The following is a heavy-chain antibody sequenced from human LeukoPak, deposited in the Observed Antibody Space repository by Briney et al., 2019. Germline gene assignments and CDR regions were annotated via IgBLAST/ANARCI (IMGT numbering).Heavy chain of an antibody. D-gene: IGHD6-13*01. V-gene: IGHV3-23*01. Sequence: PGRSLILPCAASGFTFSSYAMSWVRQAPGKGLEWVSAISGSGGSTYYADSVKGRFTISRDNSKNTLYLQMNSLRAEDTAVYYCAHISSSWPDYWGQGTLVTVSS. CDR2: ISGSGGST. CDR3: AHISSSWPDY. J-gene: IGHJ4*02. CDR1: GFTFSSYA.